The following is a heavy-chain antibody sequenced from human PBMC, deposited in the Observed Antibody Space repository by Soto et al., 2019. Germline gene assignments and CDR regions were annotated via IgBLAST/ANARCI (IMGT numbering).Heavy chain of an antibody. CDR1: GFTFSSYD. D-gene: IGHD5-18*01. V-gene: IGHV3-13*01. Sequence: GGSLRLSCAASGFTFSSYDMHWVRQATGKGLEWVSAIGTAGDTYYPGSVKGRFTISRENAKNSLYLQMNSLRAGDTAVYYCARSLGGYSYGYYAFDIWGQGTMVTVSS. CDR3: ARSLGGYSYGYYAFDI. CDR2: IGTAGDT. J-gene: IGHJ3*02.